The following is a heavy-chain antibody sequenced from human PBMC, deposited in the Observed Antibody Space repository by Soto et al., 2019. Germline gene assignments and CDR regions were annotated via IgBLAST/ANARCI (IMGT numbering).Heavy chain of an antibody. CDR3: AKGSASTYYFDS. D-gene: IGHD6-19*01. J-gene: IGHJ4*02. V-gene: IGHV3-23*01. Sequence: EVQLLDSGGGLVQPGGSLRLSCAASGVTFSTYAMSWVRQAPGKGLEWVSAISRSGGSTYYADSVKGRFTVSRDNPENMLYLQMNSLRAEDTAVYFCAKGSASTYYFDSWGQGTLVTVSS. CDR2: ISRSGGST. CDR1: GVTFSTYA.